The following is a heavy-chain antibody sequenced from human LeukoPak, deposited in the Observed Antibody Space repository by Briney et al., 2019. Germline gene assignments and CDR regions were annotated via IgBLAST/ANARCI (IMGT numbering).Heavy chain of an antibody. Sequence: PGGSLRLSCAVSGFTFNTYSMNWVRQAPGKGLEWVSTISSSSNYIYYGESVKGRFTVSRDNAKNSPYLQMKSLRAEDTAVYYCAREVGVGSIFDYWGRGTLVTVSS. V-gene: IGHV3-21*01. D-gene: IGHD1-26*01. CDR3: AREVGVGSIFDY. CDR2: ISSSSNYI. J-gene: IGHJ4*02. CDR1: GFTFNTYS.